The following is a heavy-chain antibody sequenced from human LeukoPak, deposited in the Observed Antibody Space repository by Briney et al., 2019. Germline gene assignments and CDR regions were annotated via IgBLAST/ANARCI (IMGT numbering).Heavy chain of an antibody. J-gene: IGHJ6*02. D-gene: IGHD3-3*01. Sequence: SETLSLTCTVSGGSISTYFWSWIRQPPGKGLEWIGFVSYSGSTSYNPSLKSRVTISVDTSKNQFSLKLSSVTAADTAVYYCARGLPRFARLSYGMDVWGQGTTVTVSS. CDR2: VSYSGST. CDR3: ARGLPRFARLSYGMDV. V-gene: IGHV4-59*12. CDR1: GGSISTYF.